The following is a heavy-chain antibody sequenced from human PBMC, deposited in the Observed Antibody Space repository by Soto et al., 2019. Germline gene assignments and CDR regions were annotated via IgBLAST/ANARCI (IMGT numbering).Heavy chain of an antibody. Sequence: PGGSLRLSCGAPGFTFSNYYMSWIRQAPGKGLEWVSYISSTGRTIYYADSVKGRFTVSRDNAQNSLSLKLNSPRVEDTAVYYCARSYSSGWEFDYWGQGTQVTVSS. CDR1: GFTFSNYY. J-gene: IGHJ4*02. CDR3: ARSYSSGWEFDY. V-gene: IGHV3-11*01. CDR2: ISSTGRTI. D-gene: IGHD6-19*01.